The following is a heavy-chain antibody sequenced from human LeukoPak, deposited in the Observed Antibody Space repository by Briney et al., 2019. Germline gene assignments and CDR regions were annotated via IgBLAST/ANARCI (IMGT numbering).Heavy chain of an antibody. J-gene: IGHJ4*02. CDR1: GYTFTSYG. V-gene: IGHV1-18*01. D-gene: IGHD2-2*01. CDR2: ISAYNGNT. CDR3: ARTIVVVPAAHLYYFDY. Sequence: ASVKVSCKASGYTFTSYGISWVRQAPGQGLEWMGWISAYNGNTNYAQKLQGRVTMTTDTSTSTAYMELRSLRSDDTAVYYCARTIVVVPAAHLYYFDYWGQGTLVTVSS.